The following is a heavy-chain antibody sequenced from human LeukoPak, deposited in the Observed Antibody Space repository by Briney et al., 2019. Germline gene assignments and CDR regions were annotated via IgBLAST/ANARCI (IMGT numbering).Heavy chain of an antibody. D-gene: IGHD3-9*01. J-gene: IGHJ4*02. V-gene: IGHV4-39*07. CDR1: GGSISGSSYY. Sequence: SETLSLTCTVSGGSISGSSYYWGWIRQPPGKGLEWIGSIYYSGSTYYNPSPKSRVTISVDTSKNQFSLKLSSVTAADTAVYYCARDRWGRYHILTDYAIRRDFDYWGQGTLATVSS. CDR3: ARDRWGRYHILTDYAIRRDFDY. CDR2: IYYSGST.